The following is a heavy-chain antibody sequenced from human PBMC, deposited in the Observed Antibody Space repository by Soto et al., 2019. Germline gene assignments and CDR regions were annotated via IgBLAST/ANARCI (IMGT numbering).Heavy chain of an antibody. CDR1: GDSVSSNNAV. V-gene: IGHV6-1*01. CDR2: TFYRSEWHY. J-gene: IGHJ5*01. CDR3: AREVTMVRGIKNWFDS. D-gene: IGHD3-10*01. Sequence: PSQTLSLTCAISGDSVSSNNAVWNWIRQSPSRGLEWLGRTFYRSEWHYDYAVSVRSRITVNPDTSKDQFSMQLNSVTHEDTAVYFCAREVTMVRGIKNWFDSWGQGTLVTVSS.